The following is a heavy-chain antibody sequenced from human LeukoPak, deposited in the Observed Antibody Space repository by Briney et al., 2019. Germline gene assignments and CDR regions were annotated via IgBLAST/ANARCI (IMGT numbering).Heavy chain of an antibody. V-gene: IGHV3-23*01. CDR2: ISTSGGTT. CDR3: AKDPIIYGSGNYNWFDP. J-gene: IGHJ5*02. CDR1: GFTFSSYA. D-gene: IGHD3-10*01. Sequence: GGSLRLSCAASGFTFSSYALSWVRQAPGKGLEWVSAISTSGGTTYYAGSVKGRFTISRDNSRNTLYLQMNSLRAEDTALYYCAKDPIIYGSGNYNWFDPWGQGTLVTVSS.